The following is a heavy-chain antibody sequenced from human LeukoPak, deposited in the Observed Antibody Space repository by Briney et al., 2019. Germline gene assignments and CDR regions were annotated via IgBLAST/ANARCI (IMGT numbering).Heavy chain of an antibody. CDR3: ARVGPRGSTSWYEVYFDC. J-gene: IGHJ4*02. CDR2: ISSSSSYT. D-gene: IGHD2-2*01. CDR1: GFTFSDYY. V-gene: IGHV3-11*06. Sequence: GGSLRLSCAASGFTFSDYYMSWIRQAPGKGLEWVSYISSSSSYTNYADSVKGRFTISRDNAKNSLYLQMNSLRAEDTAVYYCARVGPRGSTSWYEVYFDCWGQGTLVTVSS.